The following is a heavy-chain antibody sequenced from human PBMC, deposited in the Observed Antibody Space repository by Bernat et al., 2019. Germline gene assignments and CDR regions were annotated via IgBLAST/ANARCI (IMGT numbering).Heavy chain of an antibody. CDR2: ISYDGRNK. Sequence: QVQLVESGGGVVQPGRSLRLSCAASGFTFSSHDIHWVRQAPGKGLEWVAVISYDGRNKYYADSVKGRFTISRDNSKNTLYLQMNSLRAEDTAVYYCAKGYSGYDYAYDIWGQGTMVTVSS. V-gene: IGHV3-30*18. D-gene: IGHD5-12*01. J-gene: IGHJ3*02. CDR3: AKGYSGYDYAYDI. CDR1: GFTFSSHD.